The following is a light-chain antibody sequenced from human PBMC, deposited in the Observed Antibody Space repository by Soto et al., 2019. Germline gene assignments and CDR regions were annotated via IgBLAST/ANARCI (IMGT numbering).Light chain of an antibody. CDR2: DAS. V-gene: IGKV3-11*01. CDR3: QQRKSWPPIT. CDR1: QSIDHY. Sequence: ETVLTQSPATLSMSPGERATLSCRASQSIDHYLAWYQQKPGQAPRLLIYDASNRASGIPARFSGSGSGTDFTLTISSLEPEDFAVYYCQQRKSWPPITFGQGTRLEMK. J-gene: IGKJ5*01.